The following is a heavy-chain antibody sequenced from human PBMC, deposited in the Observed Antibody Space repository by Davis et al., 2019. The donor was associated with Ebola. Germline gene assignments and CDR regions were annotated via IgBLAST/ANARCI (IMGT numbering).Heavy chain of an antibody. CDR1: GGSISSYY. CDR2: INHSGST. J-gene: IGHJ3*02. CDR3: ARSKHDILTGGFWDI. V-gene: IGHV4-34*01. D-gene: IGHD3-9*01. Sequence: SETLSLTCTVSGGSISSYYWSWIRQPPGKGLEWIGEINHSGSTNYNPSLKSRVTISVDTSKNQFSLKLASVTAADTAMYYCARSKHDILTGGFWDIWGQGTMVTVSS.